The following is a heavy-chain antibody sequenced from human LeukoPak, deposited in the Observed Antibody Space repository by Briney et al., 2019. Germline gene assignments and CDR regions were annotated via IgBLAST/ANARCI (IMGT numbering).Heavy chain of an antibody. CDR2: ISYDGITT. CDR3: ASSRPWELLSAFQM. D-gene: IGHD1-26*01. CDR1: GFSFGTYA. J-gene: IGHJ3*02. Sequence: GGSLRLSCAASGFSFGTYAMYWVRQAPGKGLECVALISYDGITTYYADSVKGRFTISTDTSKNTLFLQMNSLISEDTAVYYCASSRPWELLSAFQMWGQGTLVTVSS. V-gene: IGHV3-30-3*01.